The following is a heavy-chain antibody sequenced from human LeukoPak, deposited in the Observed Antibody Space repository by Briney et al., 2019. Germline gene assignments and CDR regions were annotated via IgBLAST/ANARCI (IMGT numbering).Heavy chain of an antibody. V-gene: IGHV4-38-2*01. D-gene: IGHD7-27*01. Sequence: SETLSLTCAVSGYSISSGYYWGWIRQPPGKGLEWIGSIYHSGSTYYNPSLKSRVTISVDTSKNQFSLKLSSVTAADTAVYYCARLSSWGSGPSIWGQGTMVTVSS. CDR1: GYSISSGYY. CDR3: ARLSSWGSGPSI. J-gene: IGHJ3*02. CDR2: IYHSGST.